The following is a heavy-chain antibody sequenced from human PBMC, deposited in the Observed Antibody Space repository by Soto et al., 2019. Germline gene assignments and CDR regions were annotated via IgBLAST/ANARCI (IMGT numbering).Heavy chain of an antibody. D-gene: IGHD2-2*01. CDR2: IWYDGSNK. CDR1: GFTFSSYG. J-gene: IGHJ6*02. CDR3: ARDIGYCSSTSCYPGDYYYYYGMDV. V-gene: IGHV3-33*01. Sequence: PXGSLRLSCSAAGFTFSSYGMHWVRQAPGKGLDWVAVIWYDGSNKYYADSVKGRFTISRDNSKNTLYLQMNSLRAEDTAVYYCARDIGYCSSTSCYPGDYYYYYGMDVWGQGPTVTVSS.